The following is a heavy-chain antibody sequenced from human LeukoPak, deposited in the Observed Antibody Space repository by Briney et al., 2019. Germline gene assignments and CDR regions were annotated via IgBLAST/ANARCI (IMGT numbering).Heavy chain of an antibody. CDR2: IWYDGSNK. D-gene: IGHD6-19*01. CDR3: ARDQQQWLVLTGLDP. Sequence: GRSLRLSCAASGFTFSSYGMHWVRQAPGKGLEWVAVIWYDGSNKYYADSVKGRFTISRDNSKNTLYLQMNSLRAEDTAVYYCARDQQQWLVLTGLDPWGQGTLVTVSS. CDR1: GFTFSSYG. J-gene: IGHJ5*02. V-gene: IGHV3-33*01.